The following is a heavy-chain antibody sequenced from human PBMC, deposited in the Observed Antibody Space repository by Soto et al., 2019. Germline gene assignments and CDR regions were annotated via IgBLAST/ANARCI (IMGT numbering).Heavy chain of an antibody. J-gene: IGHJ5*02. CDR3: ARGPNGDFFTDNWFDP. CDR1: GCTCVSYA. V-gene: IGHV3-30-3*01. D-gene: IGHD2-21*02. Sequence: PGGSLRLSCAAAGCTCVSYAMRWVRQAPGKGLEWVAVISYDGSNKYYADSVKGRFTISRDNSKNTLYLQMNSLRAEDTAVYYCARGPNGDFFTDNWFDPWGQGTLVTVSS. CDR2: ISYDGSNK.